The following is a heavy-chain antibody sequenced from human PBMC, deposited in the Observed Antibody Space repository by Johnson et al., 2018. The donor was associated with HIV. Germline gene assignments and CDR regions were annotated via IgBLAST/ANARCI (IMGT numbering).Heavy chain of an antibody. CDR3: AKFGRIPRELEDAFDI. J-gene: IGHJ3*02. Sequence: VQVVESGGGVVQPGRSLRLSCAASGFTVSSNYMSWVRQAPGKGLEWVSVIYSGGSTYYADSVKGRFTISRDNSKNTLYLQMNSLRVEDTAVYYCAKFGRIPRELEDAFDIWGQGTMVTVSS. CDR1: GFTVSSNY. CDR2: IYSGGST. V-gene: IGHV3-66*01. D-gene: IGHD1-26*01.